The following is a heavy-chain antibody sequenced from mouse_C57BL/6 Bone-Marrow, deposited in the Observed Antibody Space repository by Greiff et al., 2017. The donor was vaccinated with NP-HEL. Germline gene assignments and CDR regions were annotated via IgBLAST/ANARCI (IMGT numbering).Heavy chain of an antibody. V-gene: IGHV5-4*01. CDR3: ARDYY. J-gene: IGHJ2*01. CDR2: ISDGGSYT. CDR1: GFPFSSYA. Sequence: EVMLVESGGGLVKPGGSLKLSCAASGFPFSSYAMSWVRQTPEKRLEWVATISDGGSYTYYPDNVKGRFTISRDNAKNNRYLQMSHLKSEDTAMYYCARDYYWGQGTTRTVSS.